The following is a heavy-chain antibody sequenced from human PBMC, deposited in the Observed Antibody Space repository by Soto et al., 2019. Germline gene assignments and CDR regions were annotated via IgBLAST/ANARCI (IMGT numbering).Heavy chain of an antibody. V-gene: IGHV5-10-1*01. CDR3: ARRHSSSSRIYYYGMDV. CDR2: IDPSDSYT. CDR1: GYSFTSYW. J-gene: IGHJ6*02. D-gene: IGHD6-6*01. Sequence: GESLKISCKGSGYSFTSYWISWVRQMPGKGLEWMGRIDPSDSYTNYSPSFQGHVTISADKSISTAYLQWSSLKASDTAMYYCARRHSSSSRIYYYGMDVWGQGTTVTVSS.